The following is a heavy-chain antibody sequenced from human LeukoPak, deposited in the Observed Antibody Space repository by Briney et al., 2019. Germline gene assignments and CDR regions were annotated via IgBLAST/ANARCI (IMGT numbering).Heavy chain of an antibody. CDR2: IDSDGSIT. V-gene: IGHV3-74*01. Sequence: PGESLRLSCAASGFTFSNYWMHWVRQAPGKGLVWVSRIDSDGSITNYADSVKGRFTISRDNAKNTLFLQMNSLRAEDTAVYYCSRDPSAVAGNFDYWGQGTLVTVSS. D-gene: IGHD6-19*01. J-gene: IGHJ4*02. CDR3: SRDPSAVAGNFDY. CDR1: GFTFSNYW.